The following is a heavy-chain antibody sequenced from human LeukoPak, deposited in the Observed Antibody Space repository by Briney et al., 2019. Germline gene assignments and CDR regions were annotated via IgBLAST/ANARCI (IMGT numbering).Heavy chain of an antibody. V-gene: IGHV4-61*02. Sequence: SETLSLTCTVSGGSISSGSYYWSWIRQPAGKGLEWIGRIYTSGSTNYNPSLKSRVTISVDTSKNQFSLKLSSVTAADTAVYYCARDYSGITIFGVAPAGAFDIWGQGTMVTVSS. J-gene: IGHJ3*02. CDR3: ARDYSGITIFGVAPAGAFDI. D-gene: IGHD3-3*01. CDR1: GGSISSGSYY. CDR2: IYTSGST.